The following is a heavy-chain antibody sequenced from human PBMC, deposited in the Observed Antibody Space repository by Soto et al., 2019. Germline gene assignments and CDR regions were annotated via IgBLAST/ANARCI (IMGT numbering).Heavy chain of an antibody. J-gene: IGHJ6*02. CDR2: IKGDGSST. CDR1: GFTFSTYW. V-gene: IGHV3-74*01. Sequence: PGGSLILSCAASGFTFSTYWMHWVRQAPGTGLEWVSRIKGDGSSTSYADSVKGRFTISRDNAKNTLYLQMNSLGAEDTAVYWCARGIRNYYGVDVWGQGTTVTVSS. CDR3: ARGIRNYYGVDV.